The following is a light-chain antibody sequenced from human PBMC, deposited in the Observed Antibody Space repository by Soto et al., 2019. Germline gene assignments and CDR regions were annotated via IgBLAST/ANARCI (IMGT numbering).Light chain of an antibody. CDR2: DAS. J-gene: IGKJ4*01. Sequence: EIVLTQSPATLSLSPGESATLSCRASQSISTYLAWYQQKPGQAPRRLIYDASQRAPDIPARFSGSGSGTEFTLTIRSLEPADFAVDDCPHRDNWPPGATFGGGTKVEIK. CDR1: QSISTY. V-gene: IGKV3-11*01. CDR3: PHRDNWPPGAT.